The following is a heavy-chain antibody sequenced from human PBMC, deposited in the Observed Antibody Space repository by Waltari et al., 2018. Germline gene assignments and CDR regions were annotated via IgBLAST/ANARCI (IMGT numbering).Heavy chain of an antibody. D-gene: IGHD4-17*01. CDR1: GFTFRSYA. J-gene: IGHJ4*02. Sequence: VQLLESGGGLVQSGGSLRLSCAASGFTFRSYAMNWVRPAPGKVVEWVSVISGSGGSTDYADSVKGRFTISRDNSKNTLYLQMNNLRVEDTAVYYCASSLYGDYTQIWGRVFDYWGQGTLVTVSS. CDR3: ASSLYGDYTQIWGRVFDY. CDR2: ISGSGGST. V-gene: IGHV3-23*01.